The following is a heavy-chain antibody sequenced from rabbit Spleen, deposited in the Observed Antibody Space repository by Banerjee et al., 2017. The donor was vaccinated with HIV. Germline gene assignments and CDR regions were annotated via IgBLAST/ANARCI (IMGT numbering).Heavy chain of an antibody. J-gene: IGHJ2*01. CDR2: IYTGRGDT. CDR1: GFDFSDSYD. CDR3: ARGWNYGSRLNS. V-gene: IGHV1S40*01. D-gene: IGHD5-1*01. Sequence: QSLEESGGGLVQPGESLTISCKASGFDFSDSYDMCWVRQAPGKGLEWIGYIYTGRGDTAYASWAKGRFTISKPSSTTVTLKMTSRTAADTATYFCARGWNYGSRLNSWGPGTLVTVS.